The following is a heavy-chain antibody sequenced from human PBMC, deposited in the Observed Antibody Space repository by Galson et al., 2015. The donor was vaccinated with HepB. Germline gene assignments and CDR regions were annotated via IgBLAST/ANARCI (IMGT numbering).Heavy chain of an antibody. CDR2: IDPADSST. J-gene: IGHJ6*03. V-gene: IGHV5-10-1*01. Sequence: QSGAEVKKPGESLRISCKGSGYSFTSYWITWVRQMPGKGLEWMGTIDPADSSTTYSLSFQGHVIISADKTAKTAYLHWSSLRASDSATYCCARQHSDFWRCSSSFYYMHVWGQGTQVTVSS. D-gene: IGHD3-3*01. CDR1: GYSFTSYW. CDR3: ARQHSDFWRCSSSFYYMHV.